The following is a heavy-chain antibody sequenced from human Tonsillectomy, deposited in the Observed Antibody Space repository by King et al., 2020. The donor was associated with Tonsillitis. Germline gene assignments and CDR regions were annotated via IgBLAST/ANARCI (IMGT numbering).Heavy chain of an antibody. D-gene: IGHD3-10*01. CDR2: IDPSDSYT. V-gene: IGHV5-10-1*03. CDR1: GYSFTSYW. Sequence: VQLVESGAEVKKPGESLRISCKGSGYSFTSYWISWVRQMPGKGLEWMGRIDPSDSYTNYSPSFQGHVTISADKSISTAYLQWSSLKASDTAMYYCARLRRVRGVNYYYYYYMDVWVKGTTVTVSS. J-gene: IGHJ6*03. CDR3: ARLRRVRGVNYYYYYYMDV.